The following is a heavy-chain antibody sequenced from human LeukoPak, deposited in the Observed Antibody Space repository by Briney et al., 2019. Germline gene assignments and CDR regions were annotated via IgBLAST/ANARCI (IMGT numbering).Heavy chain of an antibody. CDR3: ARPPSRGYSSSFEY. V-gene: IGHV5-51*01. D-gene: IGHD2-2*03. Sequence: GEPLKFSCKGSGYSFPTYWIAWVRQMPGKGLKWMGIVYPDKSNIRYSPSFQGQVTISADKSISTAYLQWSSLKASDTAMYYCARPPSRGYSSSFEYWGQGTLVTVSS. CDR2: VYPDKSNI. J-gene: IGHJ4*02. CDR1: GYSFPTYW.